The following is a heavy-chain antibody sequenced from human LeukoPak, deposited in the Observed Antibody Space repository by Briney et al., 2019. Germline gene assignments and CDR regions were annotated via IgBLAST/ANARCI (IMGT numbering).Heavy chain of an antibody. D-gene: IGHD5-12*01. CDR1: GFTFSSYA. CDR3: AKEALSGYGFYYFDY. Sequence: PGGSLRLSCGTSGFTFSSYAMHWVRQAPGKGLEWVAFIRYDGSNKYYADSVKGRFTISRDNSKNTLYLQMNSLRAEDTAVYYCAKEALSGYGFYYFDYWGQGTLVTVSS. J-gene: IGHJ4*02. V-gene: IGHV3-30*02. CDR2: IRYDGSNK.